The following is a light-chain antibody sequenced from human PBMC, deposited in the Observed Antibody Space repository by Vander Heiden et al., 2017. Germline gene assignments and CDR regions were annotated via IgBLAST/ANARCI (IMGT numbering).Light chain of an antibody. CDR2: SAS. V-gene: IGKV3-20*01. Sequence: EIVLTPSPGTLSLSPGERATLPCRASQSVSSSYLAWYQQKPGQAPRLLIYSASSRATGIPDRFSGSGSGTDFTLTISRLEPEDFAVYYCQQYGSSPYTCGQGTKLEIK. CDR1: QSVSSSY. CDR3: QQYGSSPYT. J-gene: IGKJ2*01.